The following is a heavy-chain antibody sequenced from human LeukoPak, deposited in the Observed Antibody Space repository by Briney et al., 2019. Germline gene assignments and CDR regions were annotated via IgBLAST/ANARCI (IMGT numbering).Heavy chain of an antibody. V-gene: IGHV3-23*01. CDR2: ISSNGDFT. J-gene: IGHJ4*02. Sequence: GGSLRLSCVASRFTFNTYAVNWVRQAPGKGLEWVSAISSNGDFTYYADSVRGRFTISRDNSKNTVSLQMNGLRADDRAVYYCATVNRDCSGGTCYSYDYWGQGTLVTVSS. CDR1: RFTFNTYA. CDR3: ATVNRDCSGGTCYSYDY. D-gene: IGHD2-15*01.